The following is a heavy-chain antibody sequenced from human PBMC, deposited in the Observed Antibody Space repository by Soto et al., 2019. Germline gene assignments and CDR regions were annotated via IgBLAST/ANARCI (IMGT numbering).Heavy chain of an antibody. V-gene: IGHV1-8*01. Sequence: ASVKVSFKASGYTFTSYDINWVRQATGQGLEWMGWMNPNSGNTGYAQKFQGRVTMTRNTSISTAYMELSSLRSEDTAVYYCATGYDFWSGYYYYYYYGMDVWGQGTTVTVSS. CDR3: ATGYDFWSGYYYYYYYGMDV. CDR1: GYTFTSYD. D-gene: IGHD3-3*01. J-gene: IGHJ6*02. CDR2: MNPNSGNT.